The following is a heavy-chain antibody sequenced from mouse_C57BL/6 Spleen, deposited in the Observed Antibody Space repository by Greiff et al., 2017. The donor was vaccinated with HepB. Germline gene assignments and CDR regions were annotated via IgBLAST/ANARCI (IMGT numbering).Heavy chain of an antibody. J-gene: IGHJ3*01. CDR3: ARGGDLFAY. V-gene: IGHV3-6*01. CDR1: GYSITSGYY. D-gene: IGHD2-13*01. Sequence: EVQLKESGPGLVKPSQSLSLTCSVTGYSITSGYYWNWIRQFPGNTLEWMGYISYDGSNNYNPSLKNRISITRDTSKNQFFLKLNSVTTEDTATYYCARGGDLFAYWGQGTLVTVSA. CDR2: ISYDGSN.